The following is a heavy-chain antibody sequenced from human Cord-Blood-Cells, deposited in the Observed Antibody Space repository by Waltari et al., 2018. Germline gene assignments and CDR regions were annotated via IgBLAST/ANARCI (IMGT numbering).Heavy chain of an antibody. CDR1: GFTFSSYA. V-gene: IGHV3-23*01. J-gene: IGHJ3*02. CDR3: AKDRGLWWELDAFDI. CDR2: IRGSGGST. Sequence: EVQLLESGGGLVQPGGSLRLSCAASGFTFSSYAMSWVSQAPGKGLEWVSAIRGSGGSTYYADAVKGRFTISRDNSKNTLYLQMNSLRAEDTAVYYCAKDRGLWWELDAFDIWGQGTMVTVSS. D-gene: IGHD2-15*01.